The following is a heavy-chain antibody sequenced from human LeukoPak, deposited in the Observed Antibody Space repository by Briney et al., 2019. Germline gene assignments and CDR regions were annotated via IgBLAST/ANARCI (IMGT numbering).Heavy chain of an antibody. CDR2: ISAYNGNT. D-gene: IGHD3-10*01. J-gene: IGHJ5*02. CDR3: ARGLWFGELSPNWFDP. Sequence: ASVKVSCKASGYTFTSYGISWVRQAPGKGLEWMGWISAYNGNTNYAQKLQGRVTMTTDTSTSTAYMELRSLRSDDTAVYYCARGLWFGELSPNWFDPWGQGTLVTVSS. V-gene: IGHV1-18*04. CDR1: GYTFTSYG.